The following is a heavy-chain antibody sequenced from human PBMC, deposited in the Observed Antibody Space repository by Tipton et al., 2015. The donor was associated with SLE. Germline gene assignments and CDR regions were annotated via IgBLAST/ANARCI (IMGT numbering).Heavy chain of an antibody. CDR3: ARAPFSDYGDSPDYYYYMDV. J-gene: IGHJ6*03. CDR1: GGSISSGSYY. Sequence: TLSLTCTVSGGSISSGSYYWGWIRQPPGKGLEWIGTIYYSGSTYYNPSLKSRVTISVDTSKNQFSLKLSSVTAADTAVYYCARAPFSDYGDSPDYYYYMDVWGKGTTVTVSS. D-gene: IGHD4-17*01. CDR2: IYYSGST. V-gene: IGHV4-39*07.